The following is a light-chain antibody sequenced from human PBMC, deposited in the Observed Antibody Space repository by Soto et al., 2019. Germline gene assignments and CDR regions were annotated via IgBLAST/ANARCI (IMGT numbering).Light chain of an antibody. CDR3: GSYTGSTSLYV. CDR1: RSDIGGYNY. V-gene: IGLV2-14*03. CDR2: DVT. Sequence: QSALTQPASVSGSPGQSITISCTGTRSDIGGYNYVSWYQQHPGKAPKLLIYDVTNRPSGVSYRFSGSKSGNTASLTISGLQADDDADYYCGSYTGSTSLYVFGSGTKVTVL. J-gene: IGLJ1*01.